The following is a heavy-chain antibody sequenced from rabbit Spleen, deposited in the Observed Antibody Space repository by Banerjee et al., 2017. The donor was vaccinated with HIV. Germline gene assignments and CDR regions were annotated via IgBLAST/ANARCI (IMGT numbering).Heavy chain of an antibody. CDR1: GFDFSTYG. D-gene: IGHD6-1*01. CDR2: IDPVFGIT. J-gene: IGHJ4*01. V-gene: IGHV1S47*01. Sequence: QEQLVESGGGLVQPGGSLKLSCKASGFDFSTYGVSWVRQAPGKGLEWIGYIDPVFGITYYANGVNGRFSISRENAQNTVFLQMTSLTAADTAAYFCARGEHFSVGFSAFAIYLDGWGQGTLVTVS. CDR3: ARGEHFSVGFSAFAIYLDG.